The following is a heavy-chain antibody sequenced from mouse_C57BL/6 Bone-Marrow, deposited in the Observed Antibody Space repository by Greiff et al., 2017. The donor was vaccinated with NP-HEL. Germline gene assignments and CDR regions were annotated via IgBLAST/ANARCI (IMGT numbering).Heavy chain of an antibody. CDR2: INPNNGGT. CDR3: ARGPYDRGPFAY. CDR1: GYTFTDYY. D-gene: IGHD2-12*01. Sequence: EVQLQQSGPELVKPGASVKISCKASGYTFTDYYMNWVKQSHGKSLEWIGDINPNNGGTSYNQKFKGKATLTVDKSSSTAYMELRSLTSEDSAVYYCARGPYDRGPFAYWGQGTLVTVSA. J-gene: IGHJ3*01. V-gene: IGHV1-26*01.